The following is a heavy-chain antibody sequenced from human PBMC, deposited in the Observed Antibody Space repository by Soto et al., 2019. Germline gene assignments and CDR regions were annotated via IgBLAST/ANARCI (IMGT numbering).Heavy chain of an antibody. D-gene: IGHD2-2*01. V-gene: IGHV3-30*03. CDR1: GFTFSSYG. CDR3: ARVVVPAAMDYYYGMDV. CDR2: ISYDGSNK. Sequence: LRLSCAASGFTFSSYGMHWVRQAPGKGLEWVAVISYDGSNKYYADSVKGRFTISRDNSKNTLYLQMNSLRAEDTAVYYCARVVVPAAMDYYYGMDVWGQGTTVTVSS. J-gene: IGHJ6*02.